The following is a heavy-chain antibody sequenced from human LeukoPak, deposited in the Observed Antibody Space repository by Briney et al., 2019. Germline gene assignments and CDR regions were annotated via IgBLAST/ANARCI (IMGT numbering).Heavy chain of an antibody. D-gene: IGHD5-24*01. CDR1: GFIFSGYG. Sequence: GGSLTLSCAASGFIFSGYGMHWVRQAPGKGLEWVAVIWLDGSNKYYADSVKGRFTISRDNSKNTLYLQMNSLRAEDTAVFYCARGNFRRDGYNFDYWGQGTLVTVSS. V-gene: IGHV3-33*01. CDR2: IWLDGSNK. CDR3: ARGNFRRDGYNFDY. J-gene: IGHJ4*02.